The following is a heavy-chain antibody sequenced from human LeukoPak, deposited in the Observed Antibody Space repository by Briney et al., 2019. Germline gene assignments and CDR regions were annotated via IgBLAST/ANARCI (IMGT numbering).Heavy chain of an antibody. J-gene: IGHJ6*03. CDR3: ARTGYCSSTSCYDYYYYYMDV. CDR1: GGTFSSCA. CDR2: IIPIFGTA. V-gene: IGHV1-69*05. Sequence: SVKVSCKASGGTFSSCAISWVRQAPGQGLEWMGGIIPIFGTANYAQKFQGRVTITTDESTSTAYMELSSLRSEDTAVYYCARTGYCSSTSCYDYYYYYMDVWGKGTTVTVSS. D-gene: IGHD2-2*01.